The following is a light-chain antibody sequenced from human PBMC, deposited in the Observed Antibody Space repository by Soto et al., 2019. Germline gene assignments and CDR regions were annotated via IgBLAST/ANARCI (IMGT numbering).Light chain of an antibody. CDR2: GAS. J-gene: IGKJ1*01. Sequence: EIVLTQSPGTLSLSPGRRSTLPCTASQSVSSSYLAWHQQKPGQAPRILIYGASSRATGIPDRFSVSGSGTDFTLTISRLETEDFAVYDCLQYGSSTRTFCQGTKVDIK. CDR3: LQYGSSTRT. V-gene: IGKV3-20*01. CDR1: QSVSSSY.